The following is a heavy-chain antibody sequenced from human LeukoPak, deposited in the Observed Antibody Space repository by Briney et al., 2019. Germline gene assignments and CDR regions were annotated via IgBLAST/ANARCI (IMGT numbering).Heavy chain of an antibody. CDR3: ARDLGITMVRGVTIHYYGMDV. J-gene: IGHJ6*02. D-gene: IGHD3-10*01. CDR2: IYYSGST. CDR1: GGSISSYY. Sequence: SETLSLTCTVSGGSISSYYWSWIRQPPGKGLEWIGYIYYSGSTNYNPSLKSRVTISADTSKNQFSLKLSSVTAADTAVYYCARDLGITMVRGVTIHYYGMDVWGQGTTVTVSS. V-gene: IGHV4-59*01.